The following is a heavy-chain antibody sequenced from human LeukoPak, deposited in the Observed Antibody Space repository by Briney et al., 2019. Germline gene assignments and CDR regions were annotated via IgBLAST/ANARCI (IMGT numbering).Heavy chain of an antibody. Sequence: ASVKVSCKASGGTFSSYAISWVRQAPGQGLEWMGGIIPIFGTANYAQKFQGGVTITADESTSTAYMELSSLRSEDTAVYYCARDQRLVGATTDYYYYYMDVWGKGTTVTVSS. D-gene: IGHD1-26*01. V-gene: IGHV1-69*13. CDR3: ARDQRLVGATTDYYYYYMDV. CDR1: GGTFSSYA. CDR2: IIPIFGTA. J-gene: IGHJ6*03.